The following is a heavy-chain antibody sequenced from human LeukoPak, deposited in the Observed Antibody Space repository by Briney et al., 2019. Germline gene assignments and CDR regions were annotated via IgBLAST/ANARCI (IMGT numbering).Heavy chain of an antibody. Sequence: PPETLSDTCTVSGGSISGSYWSWIRQPPGKGLEWIGYIYYSGTTNYNPSRKSRVTISVDTSKNQFSLKLSSVTAADTAVYYCARLPTDICSDRYWG. D-gene: IGHD3-9*01. CDR2: IYYSGTT. CDR3: ARLPTDICSDRY. CDR1: GGSISGSY. J-gene: IGHJ4*01. V-gene: IGHV4-59*08.